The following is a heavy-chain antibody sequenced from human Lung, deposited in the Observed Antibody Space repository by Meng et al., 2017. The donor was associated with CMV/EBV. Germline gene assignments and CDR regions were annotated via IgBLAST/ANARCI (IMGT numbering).Heavy chain of an antibody. Sequence: GGSLRLXXAASGFTFSSYAMSWVRQAPGKGLEWVSAISGSGGSTYYADSVKGRFTISRDNSKNTLYLQMNSLRVEDTAVYYCTRGGGTISIFGVARIVGGMDVWGQGXTVTVSS. CDR1: GFTFSSYA. CDR3: TRGGGTISIFGVARIVGGMDV. CDR2: ISGSGGST. D-gene: IGHD3-3*01. V-gene: IGHV3-23*01. J-gene: IGHJ6*02.